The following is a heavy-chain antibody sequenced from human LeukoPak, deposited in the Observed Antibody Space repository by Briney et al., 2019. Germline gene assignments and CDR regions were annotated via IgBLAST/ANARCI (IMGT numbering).Heavy chain of an antibody. D-gene: IGHD3-10*01. J-gene: IGHJ4*02. V-gene: IGHV1-2*02. CDR2: ISPNSGDT. CDR3: ARGGDYGSGTYNNFDS. CDR1: GYTFTGYY. Sequence: SVKLSCKASGYTFTGYYIHWVRQAPGQGLEWMGWISPNSGDTNYAQKFQGRVTMTRDTSISTAYMALSRLRSDGTAVYYGARGGDYGSGTYNNFDSWGQGTLVTVSS.